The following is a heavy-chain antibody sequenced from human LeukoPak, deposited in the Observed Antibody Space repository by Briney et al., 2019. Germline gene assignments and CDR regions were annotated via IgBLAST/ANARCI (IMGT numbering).Heavy chain of an antibody. Sequence: GASVKVSCKASGYTFTGYYMHWVRQAPGQGLEWMGRINPNSGGTNYAQKFQGRVTMTRDTSTSTVYMELRSLRSDDTAVYYCARSPARGYDILTNYNDYWGQGTLVTVSS. CDR1: GYTFTGYY. D-gene: IGHD3-9*01. CDR2: INPNSGGT. CDR3: ARSPARGYDILTNYNDY. J-gene: IGHJ4*02. V-gene: IGHV1-2*06.